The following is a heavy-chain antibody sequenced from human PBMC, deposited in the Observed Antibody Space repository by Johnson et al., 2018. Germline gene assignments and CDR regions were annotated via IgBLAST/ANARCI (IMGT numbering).Heavy chain of an antibody. Sequence: VQLQESGGGLVQPGGSLRLSCGASGFTFNSYAMSWVRQAPGKGLEWVSGISGSGGSAYYADPVKGRVTISRDNSKNTLYLQMNSLRAEDTAVYYCAKDSKELLWFGELSRGESLGYYYGMDVWGQGTTVTVSS. CDR3: AKDSKELLWFGELSRGESLGYYYGMDV. CDR1: GFTFNSYA. CDR2: ISGSGGSA. V-gene: IGHV3-23*01. J-gene: IGHJ6*02. D-gene: IGHD3-10*01.